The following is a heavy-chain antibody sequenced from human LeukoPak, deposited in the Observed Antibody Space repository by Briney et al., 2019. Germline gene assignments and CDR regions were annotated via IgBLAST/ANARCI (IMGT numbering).Heavy chain of an antibody. J-gene: IGHJ5*02. Sequence: SETLSLTCTVSGGSISSHYWSWIRQPPGKGLEWIGYIYTSGSTNYNPSLKSRATISVDTSKNQFSLKLSSVTAADTAVYYCASRQWELRANWFVPSGQGTLVTVSS. CDR1: GGSISSHY. V-gene: IGHV4-4*09. CDR3: ASRQWELRANWFVP. D-gene: IGHD1-26*01. CDR2: IYTSGST.